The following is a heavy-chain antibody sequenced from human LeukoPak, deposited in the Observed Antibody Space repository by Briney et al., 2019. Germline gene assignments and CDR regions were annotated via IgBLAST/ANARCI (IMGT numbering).Heavy chain of an antibody. CDR3: ARERGYSGYDLGAFDI. V-gene: IGHV1-18*01. J-gene: IGHJ3*02. CDR2: ISAYNGNT. Sequence: ASVKVPCKASGYTFTSYGISWVRQAPGQGLEWMGWISAYNGNTNYAQKLQGRVTMTTDTSTSTAYMELRSLRSDDTAVYYCARERGYSGYDLGAFDIWGQGTMVTVSS. CDR1: GYTFTSYG. D-gene: IGHD5-12*01.